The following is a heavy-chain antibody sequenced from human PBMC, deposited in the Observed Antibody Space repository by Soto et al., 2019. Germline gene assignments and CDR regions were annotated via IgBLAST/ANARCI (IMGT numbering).Heavy chain of an antibody. V-gene: IGHV3-23*01. CDR1: GFTLSSYA. Sequence: GGSLRLSCAASGFTLSSYAMSWVRQAPGKGLEWVSAISGSGGSTYYADSVKGRFTISRDNSKNTLYLQMNSLRAEDTAVYYCARYPLRYYYYGMDVWGQGTTVTVSS. CDR2: ISGSGGST. D-gene: IGHD1-20*01. J-gene: IGHJ6*02. CDR3: ARYPLRYYYYGMDV.